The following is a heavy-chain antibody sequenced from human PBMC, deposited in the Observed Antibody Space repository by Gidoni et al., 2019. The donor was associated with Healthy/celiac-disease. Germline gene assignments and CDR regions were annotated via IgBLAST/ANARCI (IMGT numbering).Heavy chain of an antibody. CDR1: GFSISSGYY. V-gene: IGHV4-38-2*02. Sequence: QVQLQESGPGMVKPSETLSLPCAVSGFSISSGYYWGWIRQPPGKGLEWIGSIYHSGSTYYNPSLKSRVTISVDTSKNQFSLKLSSVTAADTAVYYCARDPNDSSGYDYWGQGTLVTVSS. CDR3: ARDPNDSSGYDY. J-gene: IGHJ4*02. CDR2: IYHSGST. D-gene: IGHD3-22*01.